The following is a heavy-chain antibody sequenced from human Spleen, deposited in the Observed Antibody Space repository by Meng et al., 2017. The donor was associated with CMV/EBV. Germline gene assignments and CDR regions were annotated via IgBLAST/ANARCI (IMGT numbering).Heavy chain of an antibody. V-gene: IGHV3-11*04. CDR1: GFIFDDYY. J-gene: IGHJ4*02. Sequence: GESLKISCTASGFIFDDYYMTWIRQSPGKELEWIAYMSSSGSTIYYADSVKGRFTISRDNAKNSVYLQMNSLRAEDTAVYYCARDFEFRGCFDFWGQGTLVTVSS. CDR2: MSSSGSTI. D-gene: IGHD3-10*01. CDR3: ARDFEFRGCFDF.